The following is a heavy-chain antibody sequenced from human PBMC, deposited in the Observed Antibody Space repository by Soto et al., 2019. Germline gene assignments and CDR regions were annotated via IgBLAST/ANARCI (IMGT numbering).Heavy chain of an antibody. Sequence: QLQLQESGPGLVKPSETLSLTCTVSGGSISSSSYYWGWIRQPPGKGLEWIGSIYYSGSTYYNPSLKSRVTISVDTSKNQFSLKLSSVTAADTAVYYCARLRRAYCSGGSCFDFDYWGQGTLVTVSS. J-gene: IGHJ4*02. CDR1: GGSISSSSYY. CDR2: IYYSGST. D-gene: IGHD2-15*01. CDR3: ARLRRAYCSGGSCFDFDY. V-gene: IGHV4-39*01.